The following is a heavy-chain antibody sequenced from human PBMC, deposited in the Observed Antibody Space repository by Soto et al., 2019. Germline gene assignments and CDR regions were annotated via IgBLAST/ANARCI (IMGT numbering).Heavy chain of an antibody. Sequence: GGSLRLSCAASGFTFSSYAMSWVRQAPGKGLEWVSAISGSGGSTYYADSVKGRFTISRDNSKNTLYLQMNSLRAEDTAVYYCAKISRLLWFGELSRGDYYGMDVWGQGTTVTVSS. J-gene: IGHJ6*02. CDR3: AKISRLLWFGELSRGDYYGMDV. V-gene: IGHV3-23*01. CDR2: ISGSGGST. CDR1: GFTFSSYA. D-gene: IGHD3-10*01.